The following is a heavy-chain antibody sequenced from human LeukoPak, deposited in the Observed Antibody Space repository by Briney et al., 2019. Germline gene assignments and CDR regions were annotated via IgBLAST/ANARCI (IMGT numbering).Heavy chain of an antibody. CDR1: GFTPSSYS. Sequence: GPPPRLSSAASGFTPSSYSMHWARQAPGKGLVWVSRITSDGSSTSYADSVKGRFTISRDNAKNTLYLQMNSLRAEDTAVYYCARDQSGYCSGGSCYSYYYYYGMDVWGQGTTVTVSS. J-gene: IGHJ6*02. D-gene: IGHD2-15*01. CDR3: ARDQSGYCSGGSCYSYYYYYGMDV. V-gene: IGHV3-74*01. CDR2: ITSDGSST.